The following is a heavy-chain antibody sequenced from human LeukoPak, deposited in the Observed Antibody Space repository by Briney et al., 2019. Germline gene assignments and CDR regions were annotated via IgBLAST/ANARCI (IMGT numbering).Heavy chain of an antibody. J-gene: IGHJ4*02. D-gene: IGHD4-17*01. V-gene: IGHV1-3*01. CDR1: GYTFTSYA. CDR2: INVGNGNT. CDR3: ARTYGDYPTSLREFDY. Sequence: PGASVKVSCKASGYTFTSYAMHWVRQAPGQRLEWMGWINVGNGNTNYAQKLQGRVTMTTDTSTSTAYMELRSLRSDDTAVYYCARTYGDYPTSLREFDYWGQGTLVTVSS.